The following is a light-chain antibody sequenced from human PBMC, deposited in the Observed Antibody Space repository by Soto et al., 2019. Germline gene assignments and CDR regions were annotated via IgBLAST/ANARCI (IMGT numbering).Light chain of an antibody. CDR1: SSDVGDYNY. CDR3: SSYAGSNNLV. Sequence: QSALTQPPSASGSPGQSVTISCTGTSSDVGDYNYVSWYQQHPGKAPKLVIYEVSKRPSGVPDRFSGSKSGNTASLTVSGLQAEDEADYYFSSYAGSNNLVFGGGTKLPVL. J-gene: IGLJ2*01. V-gene: IGLV2-8*01. CDR2: EVS.